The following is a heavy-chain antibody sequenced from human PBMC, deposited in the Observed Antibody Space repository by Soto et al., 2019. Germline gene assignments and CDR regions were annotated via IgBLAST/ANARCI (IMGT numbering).Heavy chain of an antibody. J-gene: IGHJ4*02. V-gene: IGHV3-30*18. D-gene: IGHD3-22*01. CDR1: GFTFSSYG. Sequence: PGGSLRLSCAASGFTFSSYGMHWVRQAPGKGLEWVAVISYDGSNKYYADSVKGRFTISRDNSKNTLYLQMNSLRAEDTAVYYCAKDDSSGRLYWGQGTLVTVSS. CDR2: ISYDGSNK. CDR3: AKDDSSGRLY.